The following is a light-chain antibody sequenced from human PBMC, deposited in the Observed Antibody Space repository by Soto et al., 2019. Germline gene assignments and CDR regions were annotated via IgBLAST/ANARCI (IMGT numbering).Light chain of an antibody. J-gene: IGLJ3*02. Sequence: HSALXQPRSVSGSPGQSVTISCTGTSSDVGGYNYVSWYQQHPGKAPKLMIYDVSKRPSGVPDRFSGSKSGNTASLTISGLQAEDEADYYCCSYAGSYTWVFGGGTKLTVL. V-gene: IGLV2-11*01. CDR2: DVS. CDR3: CSYAGSYTWV. CDR1: SSDVGGYNY.